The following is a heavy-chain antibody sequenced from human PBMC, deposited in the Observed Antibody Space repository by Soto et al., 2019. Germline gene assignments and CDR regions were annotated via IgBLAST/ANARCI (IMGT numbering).Heavy chain of an antibody. V-gene: IGHV3-21*01. J-gene: IGHJ3*02. CDR1: GVTCSSYS. CDR2: ISSSSSYI. D-gene: IGHD6-6*01. CDR3: ARGRIAARPSAFDI. Sequence: GGSLSLSCAASGVTCSSYSMNWVRPAPGKGLEWVSSISSSSSYIYYADSVKGRFTISRDDAKNSPYLQMNSLRAEDTAVYYCARGRIAARPSAFDIWGQGTTVTVSS.